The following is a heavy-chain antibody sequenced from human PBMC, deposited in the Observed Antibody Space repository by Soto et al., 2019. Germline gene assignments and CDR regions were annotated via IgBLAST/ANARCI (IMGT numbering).Heavy chain of an antibody. D-gene: IGHD7-27*01. V-gene: IGHV3-30*18. CDR2: ITYEGSQI. J-gene: IGHJ6*02. CDR3: AKGRGEMNWANYYGLDV. Sequence: QVQLVESGGGVVQPGRSLRLSCAASGFTFPRFGMHWVRQAPGKGLEWVALITYEGSQIYYADAVKGRSTISRDNGDNTLSLQMDNLRTEDTATYFCAKGRGEMNWANYYGLDVWGQGTTVTVSS. CDR1: GFTFPRFG.